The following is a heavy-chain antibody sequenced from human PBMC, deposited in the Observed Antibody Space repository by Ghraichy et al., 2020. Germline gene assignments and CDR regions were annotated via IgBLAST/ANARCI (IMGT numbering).Heavy chain of an antibody. CDR3: AKLHQPPADYFDS. Sequence: GGSLRLSCAASGFTFSNHATSWVRQAPGKGLEWVSTTNGDYTYYADSVKGRFTFSRDNSMNTLHLQMNSLRVEDTAIYYCAKLHQPPADYFDSWGQGTLVIVSS. CDR2: TNGDYT. V-gene: IGHV3-23*01. J-gene: IGHJ4*02. CDR1: GFTFSNHA. D-gene: IGHD2-2*01.